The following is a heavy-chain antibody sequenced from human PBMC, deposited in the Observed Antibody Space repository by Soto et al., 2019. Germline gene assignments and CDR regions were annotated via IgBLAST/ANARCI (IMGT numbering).Heavy chain of an antibody. CDR1: GVTFSSYA. D-gene: IGHD6-25*01. CDR3: AKVVRTVAAAGDFDY. Sequence: HPGGSLRLSCAASGVTFSSYAMSWVRQAPGKVLEWVSTISGSGSSTYYADSVKGRFTISRDNSKNTLYLQMNSLRAEDTAVYYCAKVVRTVAAAGDFDYWGQGTLVTVSS. V-gene: IGHV3-23*01. J-gene: IGHJ4*02. CDR2: ISGSGSST.